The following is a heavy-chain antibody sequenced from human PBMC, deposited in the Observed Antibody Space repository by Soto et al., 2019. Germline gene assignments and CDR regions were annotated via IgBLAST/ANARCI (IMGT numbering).Heavy chain of an antibody. D-gene: IGHD5-12*01. CDR3: ARQRVPSVYDPIPGGCDS. CDR1: GGSISTSSSY. V-gene: IGHV4-39*01. J-gene: IGHJ4*02. Sequence: QLQLQESGPGLVKPSETLSLTCTVSGGSISTSSSYWGWIRQPPGKGLEWIGSMSYSGSTYHNPSLKSRVTWSGDTTQNQFSLKLTSVTAADTAVYSCARQRVPSVYDPIPGGCDSWGQGILVTASS. CDR2: MSYSGST.